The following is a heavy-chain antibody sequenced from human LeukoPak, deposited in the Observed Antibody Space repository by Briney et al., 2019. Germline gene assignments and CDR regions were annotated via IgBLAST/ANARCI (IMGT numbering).Heavy chain of an antibody. J-gene: IGHJ5*02. CDR1: GESFSGYY. V-gene: IGHV4-34*01. D-gene: IGHD1-26*01. CDR3: AREYPKGGSYRFDP. Sequence: TSEALSLTCAVYGESFSGYYWSWIRQPPGKGLEWIGEINHSGSTNYNPSLKSRVTISVDTSKNYFSLKLSSVTAADTAVYYCAREYPKGGSYRFDPWGQGTLVTVSS. CDR2: INHSGST.